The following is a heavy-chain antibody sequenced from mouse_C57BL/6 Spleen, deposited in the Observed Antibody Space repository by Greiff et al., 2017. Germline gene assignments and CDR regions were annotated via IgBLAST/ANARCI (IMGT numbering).Heavy chain of an antibody. CDR2: IWSGGST. CDR1: GFSLTSYG. CDR3: ARKEDYRNYDYYAMDY. J-gene: IGHJ4*01. Sequence: QVHVKQSGPGLVQPSQSLSITCTVSGFSLTSYGVHWVRQSPGKGLEWLGVIWSGGSTDYNAAFISRLSISKDNSKSQVFFKMNSLQADDTARYYCARKEDYRNYDYYAMDYWGQGTSGTVSS. D-gene: IGHD2-5*01. V-gene: IGHV2-2*01.